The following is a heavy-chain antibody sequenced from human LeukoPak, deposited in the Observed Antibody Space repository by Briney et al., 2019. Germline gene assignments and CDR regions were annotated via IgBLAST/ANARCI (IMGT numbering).Heavy chain of an antibody. D-gene: IGHD4-17*01. CDR1: GFTFSSYG. Sequence: PGGSLRLSCAASGFTFSSYGMHWVRQAPGKGLEWVGVIWYDGSNKYYADSVKGRFTISRDNSKNTLYLQMNSLRAYYTAVYYCARDGSVNYYGDCAGAFDIWGQGTMVTVSS. CDR2: IWYDGSNK. J-gene: IGHJ3*02. V-gene: IGHV3-33*01. CDR3: ARDGSVNYYGDCAGAFDI.